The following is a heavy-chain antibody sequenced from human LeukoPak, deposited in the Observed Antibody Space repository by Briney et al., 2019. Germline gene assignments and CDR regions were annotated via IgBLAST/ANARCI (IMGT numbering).Heavy chain of an antibody. CDR1: GFTFSTYS. Sequence: PGGSLRLSCAASGFTFSTYSMNWVRQGPGKGLEWVSSFTASSGYRYYADSVEGRFTISRDNAKNSLYLQMNSLRAEDTAVYYCARAKYYDGSGYPKHFDPWGQGTLVPV. CDR3: ARAKYYDGSGYPKHFDP. V-gene: IGHV3-21*01. CDR2: FTASSGYR. J-gene: IGHJ5*02. D-gene: IGHD3-22*01.